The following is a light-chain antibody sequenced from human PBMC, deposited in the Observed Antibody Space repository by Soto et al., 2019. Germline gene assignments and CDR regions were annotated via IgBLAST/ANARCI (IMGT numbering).Light chain of an antibody. CDR3: SSYRSGGTFV. CDR2: VVS. Sequence: QSALAQPTSVSGSPGQSIAISCTGTSSDVGGYNYVSWHQQHPGKAPKVLISVVSNRPLGVSNRFSGSKSGNTASLTISGLQAEDEADYFCSSYRSGGTFVFGSGTKLTVL. V-gene: IGLV2-14*01. J-gene: IGLJ1*01. CDR1: SSDVGGYNY.